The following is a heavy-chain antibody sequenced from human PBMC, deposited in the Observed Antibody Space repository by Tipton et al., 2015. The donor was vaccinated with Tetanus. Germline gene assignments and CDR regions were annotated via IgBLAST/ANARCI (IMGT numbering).Heavy chain of an antibody. CDR2: IGFRGNT. Sequence: SLRLSCAASGFDFRNYDMHWVRQAPGKGLEWVSLIGFRGNTHYADSVKGRFTISRDNGRNSLYLQMSSLRDDDTATYYCVRDDSGRGLDYWGKGTLVTVSS. CDR1: GFDFRNYD. V-gene: IGHV3-13*01. J-gene: IGHJ4*02. D-gene: IGHD3-10*01. CDR3: VRDDSGRGLDY.